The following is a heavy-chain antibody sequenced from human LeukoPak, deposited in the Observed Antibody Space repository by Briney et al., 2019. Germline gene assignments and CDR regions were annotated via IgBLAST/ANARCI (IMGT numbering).Heavy chain of an antibody. CDR3: ARVYFPDISVAGTFGY. V-gene: IGHV3-30*04. Sequence: GGSLSLFCAASGFTFSTYAMHWVRHAPGKRLECVAVISYDGSNQYYADSVKGRLTISRDSCKNTLFLQMSSLRGDDTAVYYCARVYFPDISVAGTFGYWGQGTLVTVSS. J-gene: IGHJ4*02. CDR1: GFTFSTYA. CDR2: ISYDGSNQ. D-gene: IGHD6-19*01.